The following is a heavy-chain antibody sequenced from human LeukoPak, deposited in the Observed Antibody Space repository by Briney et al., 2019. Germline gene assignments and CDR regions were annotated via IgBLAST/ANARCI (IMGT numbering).Heavy chain of an antibody. CDR1: GGSISNRDYY. J-gene: IGHJ4*02. Sequence: SETLSLTCTGTGGSISNRDYYWVWLRQPPGKGLKWIGSINYRGSTYYNPSLESRVNIFVDTSKKQFSLWMSSVIAADTAVYSCASVTGTTYYHHSQNDYWGQGTLVTVSS. CDR2: INYRGST. CDR3: ASVTGTTYYHHSQNDY. V-gene: IGHV4-39*01. D-gene: IGHD1-7*01.